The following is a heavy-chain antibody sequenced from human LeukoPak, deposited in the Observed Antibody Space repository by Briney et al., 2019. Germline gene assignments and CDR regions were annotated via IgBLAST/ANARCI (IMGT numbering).Heavy chain of an antibody. CDR1: GFTFSSYA. V-gene: IGHV3-30*04. Sequence: PGGSLRLSCAPSGFTFSSYAMHWVRQAPGKGLEWVAVISYDGSNKYYADSVKGRFPISRDNSKNTLYLQTNSLRAEDTAVYYCASHANFEYSSSSGFDYWGQGTLVTVSS. CDR3: ASHANFEYSSSSGFDY. J-gene: IGHJ4*02. CDR2: ISYDGSNK. D-gene: IGHD6-6*01.